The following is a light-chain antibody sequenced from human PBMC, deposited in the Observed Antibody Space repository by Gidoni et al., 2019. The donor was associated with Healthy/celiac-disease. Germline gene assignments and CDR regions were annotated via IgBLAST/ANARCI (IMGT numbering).Light chain of an antibody. Sequence: QSVLTQPPPVSGAPGPRVTIACTGSSANIGAGYDVHWYQQLPGTAPKLLIYGNSTRPSGVPDRFSGSKSGTSASLAITGLQAEDEADYYCQSYDSNWVFGGGTKLTVL. CDR3: QSYDSNWV. CDR1: SANIGAGYD. CDR2: GNS. V-gene: IGLV1-40*01. J-gene: IGLJ3*02.